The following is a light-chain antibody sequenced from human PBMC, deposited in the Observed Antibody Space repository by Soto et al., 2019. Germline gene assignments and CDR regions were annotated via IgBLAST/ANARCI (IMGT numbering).Light chain of an antibody. CDR2: GAS. V-gene: IGKV3-15*01. CDR3: QKYNNWPLT. CDR1: ESVYSY. Sequence: EIVMTQSPATLSVSPGEGLNLSCRASESVYSYLAWYQQKPGQAPRLLIYGASTRATGIPARFSGSGSGTKFTLSISSLQPEDFAVYYCQKYNNWPLTFGGGTKVEI. J-gene: IGKJ4*01.